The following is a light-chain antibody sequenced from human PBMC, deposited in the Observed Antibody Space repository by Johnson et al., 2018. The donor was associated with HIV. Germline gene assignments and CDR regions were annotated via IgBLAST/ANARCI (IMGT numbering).Light chain of an antibody. CDR3: GTWDSGLGAVYV. Sequence: QSVLTQPPSVSAAPGQKVTISCSGSSSNIGNNYVSWYQQLQGTAPKLLIYDNNKRPSGIPDRFSGSKSGTSATLGITGLQTGDEADYYCGTWDSGLGAVYVFGPGTKVTVL. V-gene: IGLV1-51*01. J-gene: IGLJ1*01. CDR2: DNN. CDR1: SSNIGNNY.